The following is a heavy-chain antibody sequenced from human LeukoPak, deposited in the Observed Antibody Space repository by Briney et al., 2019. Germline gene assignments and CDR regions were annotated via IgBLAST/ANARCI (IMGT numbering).Heavy chain of an antibody. CDR3: ARDGLAHFDY. D-gene: IGHD6-19*01. CDR1: GFTFSSYS. Sequence: GGSLRLSCAASGFTFSSYSMNWVRQAPGKGLEWVSSISSSSSYIYYADSVKCRFTISRDNAKNSLYLQMNSLRAEDTAVYYCARDGLAHFDYWGQGTLVTVSS. CDR2: ISSSSSYI. V-gene: IGHV3-21*01. J-gene: IGHJ4*02.